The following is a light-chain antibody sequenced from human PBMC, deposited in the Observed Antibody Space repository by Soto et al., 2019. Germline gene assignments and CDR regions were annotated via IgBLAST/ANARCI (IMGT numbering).Light chain of an antibody. J-gene: IGKJ4*01. CDR1: QSISSW. Sequence: DIQMTQSPSTLSASIGDRVTITCRASQSISSWLAWYQQKPGKAPKLLIYKASSLESGVPSRFSGSGSGTEFILTISSLQPDDFATYYCQQYNSYPLTFGGGTKVEIK. CDR3: QQYNSYPLT. V-gene: IGKV1-5*03. CDR2: KAS.